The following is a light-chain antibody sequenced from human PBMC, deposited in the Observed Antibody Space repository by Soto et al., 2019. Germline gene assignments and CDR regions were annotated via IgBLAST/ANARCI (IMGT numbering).Light chain of an antibody. CDR1: QSVANN. CDR3: QQYRNWPRT. V-gene: IGKV3-15*01. CDR2: GAS. J-gene: IGKJ1*01. Sequence: EIVLTHSPGTLSLSPGERATLSCRASQSVANNYLAWYQQRPGQAPRLVIYGASIRATGIPARFSGSGSGTEFTLTISSLQSEDYAVYYCQQYRNWPRTFGQGTKVDI.